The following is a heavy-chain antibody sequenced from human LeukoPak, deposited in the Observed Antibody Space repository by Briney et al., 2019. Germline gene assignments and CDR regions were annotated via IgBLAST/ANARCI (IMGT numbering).Heavy chain of an antibody. V-gene: IGHV3-7*01. Sequence: VESLRLSCAVSGFTFSNYWITWVRQAPGNGLEWLANIKQDGSERYYVDSLEGRFTISRENAKNSLYLQMNSRRVEDTGVYYCAREISSWYRTEGRFDPWGQGTLVTVSS. CDR1: GFTFSNYW. CDR2: IKQDGSER. CDR3: AREISSWYRTEGRFDP. D-gene: IGHD6-13*01. J-gene: IGHJ5*02.